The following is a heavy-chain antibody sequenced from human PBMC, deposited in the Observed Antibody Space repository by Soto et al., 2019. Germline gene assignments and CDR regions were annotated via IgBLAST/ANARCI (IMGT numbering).Heavy chain of an antibody. Sequence: PGGSLRLSCAASGFTFSSYGMHWVRQAPGKGLEWVAVIWYDGSNKYYADSVKGRFTISRDNSKNTLYLQMNSLRAEDTAVYYCARDHSHLRFPDYWGQGTLVTVSS. V-gene: IGHV3-33*01. CDR3: ARDHSHLRFPDY. CDR1: GFTFSSYG. D-gene: IGHD3-3*01. J-gene: IGHJ4*02. CDR2: IWYDGSNK.